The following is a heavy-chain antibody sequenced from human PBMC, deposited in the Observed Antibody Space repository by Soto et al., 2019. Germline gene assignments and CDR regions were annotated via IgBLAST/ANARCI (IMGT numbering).Heavy chain of an antibody. D-gene: IGHD6-6*01. CDR1: GFTFSSYG. J-gene: IGHJ6*03. V-gene: IGHV3-30*18. Sequence: GGSLRLSCAASGFTFSSYGMHWVRQAPGKGLEWVAVISYDGSNKYYADSVKGRFTISRDNSKNTLYLQMNSLRAEDTAVYYCAKVRIEYSSSSNYYYYMDVWGKGTTVTVSS. CDR3: AKVRIEYSSSSNYYYYMDV. CDR2: ISYDGSNK.